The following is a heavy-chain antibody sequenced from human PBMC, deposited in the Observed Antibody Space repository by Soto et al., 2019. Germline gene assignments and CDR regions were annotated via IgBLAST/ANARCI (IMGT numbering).Heavy chain of an antibody. J-gene: IGHJ6*02. D-gene: IGHD3-10*01. CDR3: AREYYGSGSLAYYYGMDV. V-gene: IGHV3-33*01. CDR1: GFTFSSYG. CDR2: IWYDGSNK. Sequence: GGSLRLSCAASGFTFSSYGMHWVRQAPGKGLEWVAVIWYDGSNKYYADSVKGRFTISRDNSKNTLYLQMNSLRAEDTAVYYCAREYYGSGSLAYYYGMDVWGQGTTVTVSS.